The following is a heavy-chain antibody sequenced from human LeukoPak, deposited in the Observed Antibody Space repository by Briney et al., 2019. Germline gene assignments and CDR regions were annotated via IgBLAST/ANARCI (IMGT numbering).Heavy chain of an antibody. CDR2: IWYDGSNK. Sequence: GGSLRLSCAASGFTFSSYGMHWVRQAPGKGLEWVAVIWYDGSNKYYADSVKGRFTISRDNSKNTLYLQMNSLRAEDTAVYYCARDASGLAVRGWLDPWGQGTLVTVSS. CDR1: GFTFSSYG. D-gene: IGHD3-10*01. CDR3: ARDASGLAVRGWLDP. V-gene: IGHV3-33*01. J-gene: IGHJ5*02.